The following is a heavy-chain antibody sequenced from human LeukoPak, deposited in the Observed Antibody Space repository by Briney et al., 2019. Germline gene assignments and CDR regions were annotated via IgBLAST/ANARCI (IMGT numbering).Heavy chain of an antibody. CDR1: GGSISSYY. V-gene: IGHV4-59*12. CDR2: IYYSGST. J-gene: IGHJ5*02. CDR3: ARDTYSSKGGWFDP. Sequence: PSETLSLTCTVSGGSISSYYWSWIRQPPGKGLEWVGYIYYSGSTNHSPSLKSRVTISVDTSKNQFSLKLSSVTAADTAVYYCARDTYSSKGGWFDPWGQGTLVTVSS. D-gene: IGHD6-19*01.